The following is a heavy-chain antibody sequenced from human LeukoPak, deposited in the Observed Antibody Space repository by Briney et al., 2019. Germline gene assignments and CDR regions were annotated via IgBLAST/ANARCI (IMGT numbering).Heavy chain of an antibody. Sequence: PGGSLRLSCAASGFTFSSYSMNWVRQAPGKGLEWVSSISSSSSYIYYADSVKGRFTISRDNAKNSLYLQMNSLRAEDTAVYYCARDRETTVTLPHYMDVWGKGTTVTVSS. D-gene: IGHD4-11*01. V-gene: IGHV3-21*01. CDR2: ISSSSSYI. CDR1: GFTFSSYS. J-gene: IGHJ6*03. CDR3: ARDRETTVTLPHYMDV.